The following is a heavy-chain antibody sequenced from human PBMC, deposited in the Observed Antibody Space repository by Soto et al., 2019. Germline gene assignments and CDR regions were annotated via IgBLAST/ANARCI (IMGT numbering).Heavy chain of an antibody. J-gene: IGHJ3*02. V-gene: IGHV1-18*01. CDR2: ISAYNGNT. D-gene: IGHD3-22*01. CDR1: GYTFTSYG. Sequence: ASVKVSCKASGYTFTSYGISWVRQAPGQGLEWMGWISAYNGNTNYAQKLQGRVTMATDTSTSTAYMELRSLRSDDTAVYYCACSIGYLNGSYIANAFDIWGQGTMVTVSS. CDR3: ACSIGYLNGSYIANAFDI.